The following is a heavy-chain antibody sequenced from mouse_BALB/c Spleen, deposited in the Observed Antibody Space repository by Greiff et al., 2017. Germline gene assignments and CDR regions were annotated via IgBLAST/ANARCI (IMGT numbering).Heavy chain of an antibody. J-gene: IGHJ4*01. D-gene: IGHD2-3*01. CDR3: ARHDGYYSYDAMDY. CDR1: GFAFSSYD. Sequence: EVKLMESGGGLVKPGGSLKLSCAASGFAFSSYDMSWVRQTPEKRLEWVAYISSGGGSTYYPDTVKGRFTISRDNAKNTLYLQMSSLKSEDTAMYYCARHDGYYSYDAMDYWGQGTSVTVSA. V-gene: IGHV5-12-1*01. CDR2: ISSGGGST.